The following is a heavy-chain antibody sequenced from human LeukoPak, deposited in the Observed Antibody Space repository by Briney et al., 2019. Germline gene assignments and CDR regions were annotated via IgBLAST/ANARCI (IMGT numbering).Heavy chain of an antibody. CDR3: ARLITGTTTAFDF. CDR1: GGSISGYY. V-gene: IGHV4-4*07. J-gene: IGHJ3*01. Sequence: PSESLSLTCSVSGGSISGYYWTWIRQPAGKGLEWIGRVYTSGSTHYNPSLKTRLTMSVDTSKNQFSLKLSSVIAADTAVYYCARLITGTTTAFDFWGQGTMVTVSS. D-gene: IGHD1-20*01. CDR2: VYTSGST.